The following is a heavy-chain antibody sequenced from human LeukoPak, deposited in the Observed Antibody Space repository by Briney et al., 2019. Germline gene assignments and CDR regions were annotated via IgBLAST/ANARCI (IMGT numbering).Heavy chain of an antibody. CDR3: ARDRMGAIMYFDV. V-gene: IGHV3-23*01. CDR1: GFTFSSYG. Sequence: PGGSLRLSCAASGFTFSSYGMGWVRQAPGKGLEWVSAISGSGGSTYYADSVKGRFTISRDNSRDMLYLETNSLRAEDTAVYYCARDRMGAIMYFDVWGRGTLVTVSS. J-gene: IGHJ2*01. D-gene: IGHD3-10*01. CDR2: ISGSGGST.